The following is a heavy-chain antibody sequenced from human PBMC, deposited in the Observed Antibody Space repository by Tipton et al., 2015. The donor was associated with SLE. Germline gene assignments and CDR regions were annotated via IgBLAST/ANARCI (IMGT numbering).Heavy chain of an antibody. CDR1: GGFFSGHY. J-gene: IGHJ4*02. D-gene: IGHD3-16*01. Sequence: TLSLTCAVYGGFFSGHYCTWIRQSPGKGLEWIGDISHSGTTNYNSSLRGRVTISGDMSKNQFSLKLFSVTAADTAFYYCARVTSTATYYEDFWGQGTLVTVSS. V-gene: IGHV4-34*01. CDR2: ISHSGTT. CDR3: ARVTSTATYYEDF.